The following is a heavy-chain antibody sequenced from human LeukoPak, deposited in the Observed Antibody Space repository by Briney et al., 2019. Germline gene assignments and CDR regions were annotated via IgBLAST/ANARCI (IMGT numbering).Heavy chain of an antibody. CDR1: GGSFSGYY. D-gene: IGHD3-10*01. J-gene: IGHJ1*01. CDR3: ARDEFGELGLYFQH. CDR2: INHSGST. Sequence: PSETLSLTCAVYGGSFSGYYWSWIRQPPGKGLEWIGEINHSGSTNYNPSLKSRVTISVDTSKNQFSLKLSSVTAADTAVYYCARDEFGELGLYFQHWGQGTLVTVSS. V-gene: IGHV4-34*01.